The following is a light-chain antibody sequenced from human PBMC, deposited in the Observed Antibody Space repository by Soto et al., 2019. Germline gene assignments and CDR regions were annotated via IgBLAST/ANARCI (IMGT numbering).Light chain of an antibody. V-gene: IGKV1-39*01. Sequence: DIQMTQSPSSLSASVGDRVTITCRASQGISTYLNWYQQKLGKAPNLLIYDASTLQSGVPSRFSGSGSGTDFTLTISYLQPEDFATYFCQQSYSTPRTFGQGTKVDIK. CDR3: QQSYSTPRT. CDR2: DAS. J-gene: IGKJ1*01. CDR1: QGISTY.